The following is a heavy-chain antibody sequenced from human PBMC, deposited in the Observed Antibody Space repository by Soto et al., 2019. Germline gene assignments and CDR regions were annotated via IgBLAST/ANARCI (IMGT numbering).Heavy chain of an antibody. V-gene: IGHV4-59*01. CDR3: AKIREIIFTLGGVIVGSFDY. D-gene: IGHD3-16*02. CDR2: IYDSGST. CDR1: GGSISSYY. Sequence: SETLSLTCTVSGGSISSYYWSWIRQSPGKGLEWIGYIYDSGSTSYNPSLKSRVTISVDTSKNQFSLKLSSVTAADTAVYYCAKIREIIFTLGGVIVGSFDYWGQEPLSTLP. J-gene: IGHJ4*02.